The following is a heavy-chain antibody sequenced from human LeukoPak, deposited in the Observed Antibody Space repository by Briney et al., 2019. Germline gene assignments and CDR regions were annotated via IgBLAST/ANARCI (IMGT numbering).Heavy chain of an antibody. Sequence: ASVKVSCKASGYTFTSYYMHWVRQAPGQGLEWMGIINPSGGSTSYAQRFQGRVTMTRDTSTSTVYMELSSLRSEDTAVYYCAREDTAMVEHYYYYGMDVWGQGTTVTVSS. CDR1: GYTFTSYY. CDR3: AREDTAMVEHYYYYGMDV. J-gene: IGHJ6*02. V-gene: IGHV1-46*01. D-gene: IGHD5-18*01. CDR2: INPSGGST.